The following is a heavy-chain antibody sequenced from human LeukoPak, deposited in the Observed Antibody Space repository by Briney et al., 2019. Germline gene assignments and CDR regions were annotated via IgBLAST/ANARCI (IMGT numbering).Heavy chain of an antibody. V-gene: IGHV3-49*04. Sequence: GGSLRLSCTASGFNFGDYAMSWVRQAPGKGLEWVGFIRSKAYGGTKEYAASVKGRFTISRDDSRSFAYLQMNSLKTEDTAVYYCTRDGFDYDFWSGYYEFDYWGKGTLVTVSS. CDR2: IRSKAYGGTK. CDR3: TRDGFDYDFWSGYYEFDY. CDR1: GFNFGDYA. D-gene: IGHD3-3*01. J-gene: IGHJ4*02.